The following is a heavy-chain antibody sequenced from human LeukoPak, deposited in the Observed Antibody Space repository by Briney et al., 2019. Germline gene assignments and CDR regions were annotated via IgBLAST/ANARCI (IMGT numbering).Heavy chain of an antibody. CDR1: GGTFSSYA. CDR2: IIPIFGTA. Sequence: SSVKVSFKASGGTFSSYAISWVRQAPGQGLEWMERIIPIFGTANYAQKFQGRVTITTDESTSTAYMELSSLRSEDTAVYYCARLPIIAAGGEFDYWGQGTLVTVSS. V-gene: IGHV1-69*05. D-gene: IGHD6-13*01. J-gene: IGHJ4*02. CDR3: ARLPIIAAGGEFDY.